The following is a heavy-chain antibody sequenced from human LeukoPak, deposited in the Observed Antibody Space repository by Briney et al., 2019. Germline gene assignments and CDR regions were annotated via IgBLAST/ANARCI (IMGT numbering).Heavy chain of an antibody. D-gene: IGHD1-26*01. CDR3: VKRMGGTPHY. J-gene: IGHJ4*02. Sequence: TGGSLRLSCAASGFTFSSYAMTWVRQAPGKGLEWVSAIGGDGRGRDYADSVKGRFTISRDNSKNTLYLQMNSLRAEDTALYYCVKRMGGTPHYWGRGTLVTVSP. CDR1: GFTFSSYA. V-gene: IGHV3-23*01. CDR2: IGGDGRGR.